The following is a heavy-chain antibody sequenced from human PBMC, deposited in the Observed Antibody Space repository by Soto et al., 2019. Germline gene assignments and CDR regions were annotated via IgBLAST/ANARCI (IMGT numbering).Heavy chain of an antibody. CDR2: SSSTSTYI. J-gene: IGHJ4*02. V-gene: IGHV3-21*01. CDR1: GFTFSTYS. D-gene: IGHD3-22*01. CDR3: ARELAVYGSSGEPY. Sequence: EVHLVESGGGLVMPGGSLRLSCAASGFTFSTYSLSWVRQAPGKGLEWVSPSSSTSTYIYYSDSVKGRFTISRDNAKNALHLQLHRLRAEDAAVYYFARELAVYGSSGEPYWGQGTLVTGS.